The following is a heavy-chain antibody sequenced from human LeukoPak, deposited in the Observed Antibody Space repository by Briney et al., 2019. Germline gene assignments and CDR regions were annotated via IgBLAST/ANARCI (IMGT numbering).Heavy chain of an antibody. Sequence: PGGSLRLSCAASGFTFSSYGMHWVRQAPGKGLEWVADIWYDGSNKYYADSVKGRFTISRDNSKNTLYLQMNSLRAEDTAVYYCAKGAGFLEWLSYYFDYWGQGTLVTVSS. D-gene: IGHD3-3*01. CDR2: IWYDGSNK. CDR3: AKGAGFLEWLSYYFDY. J-gene: IGHJ4*02. V-gene: IGHV3-33*06. CDR1: GFTFSSYG.